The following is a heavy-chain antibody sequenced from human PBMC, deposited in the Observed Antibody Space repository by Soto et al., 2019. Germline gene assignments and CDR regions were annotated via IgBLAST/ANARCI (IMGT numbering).Heavy chain of an antibody. CDR2: IIPIFGTA. J-gene: IGHJ5*02. D-gene: IGHD3-16*02. CDR1: GGTFSSYA. CDR3: ARSDYVWGSYRYNWFDP. Sequence: ASVKVSCKASGGTFSSYAISWVRQAPGQGLEWMGGIIPIFGTANYAQKFQGRVTITADESTSTAYMELSSLRSEDTAVYYCARSDYVWGSYRYNWFDPWGQGTLVTVSS. V-gene: IGHV1-69*13.